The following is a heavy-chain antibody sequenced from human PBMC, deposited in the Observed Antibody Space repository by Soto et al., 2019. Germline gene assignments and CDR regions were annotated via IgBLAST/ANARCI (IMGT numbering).Heavy chain of an antibody. J-gene: IGHJ6*02. CDR3: ARVPQEQLASSQNPPYYSYYYGMDV. CDR1: GGTFSSYA. Sequence: SVKVSCKASGGTFSSYAISWVRQAPGQGLEWMGGIIPIFGTANYAQKFQGRVTITADESTSTAYMELSSLRSEDTAVYYCARVPQEQLASSQNPPYYSYYYGMDVWGQGTTVTVSS. V-gene: IGHV1-69*13. CDR2: IIPIFGTA. D-gene: IGHD6-13*01.